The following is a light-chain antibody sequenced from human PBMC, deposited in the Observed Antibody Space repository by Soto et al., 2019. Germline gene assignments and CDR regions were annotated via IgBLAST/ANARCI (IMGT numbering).Light chain of an antibody. J-gene: IGLJ1*01. V-gene: IGLV1-44*01. CDR2: SNN. Sequence: QSVLTQPASTSGTPGQRVTISCSGSISNIGSNTVTWYQQLPVTAPKLLIYSNNQRPSGVPDRFSGSKSGTSASLAISGLQSEDEADYYCAAWDDSLNGSYVFGTGTKVTVL. CDR3: AAWDDSLNGSYV. CDR1: ISNIGSNT.